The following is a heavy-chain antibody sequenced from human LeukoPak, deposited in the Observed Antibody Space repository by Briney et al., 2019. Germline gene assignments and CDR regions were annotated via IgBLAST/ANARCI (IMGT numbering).Heavy chain of an antibody. CDR1: GDSISSGSYY. D-gene: IGHD3-22*01. CDR3: ARRSAYYYDSSAAFDI. V-gene: IGHV4-61*01. J-gene: IGHJ3*02. Sequence: SETLSLTCTVSGDSISSGSYYWSWIRQPPGKGLKWIGYIYYSGSTNYNPSLKSRVTISVDTSKNQFSLKLSSVTAADAAVYYCARRSAYYYDSSAAFDIWGQGTMVTVSS. CDR2: IYYSGST.